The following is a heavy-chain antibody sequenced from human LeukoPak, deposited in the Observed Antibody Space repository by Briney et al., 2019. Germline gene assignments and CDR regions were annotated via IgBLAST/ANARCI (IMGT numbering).Heavy chain of an antibody. J-gene: IGHJ5*02. CDR1: GFSFSSYS. CDR2: ISSSSSYI. D-gene: IGHD6-13*01. V-gene: IGHV3-21*01. CDR3: ARDLELVNWFDP. Sequence: GGSLRLSCAASGFSFSSYSMNWVRQAPGKGLEWVSSISSSSSYIYYADSLKGRFTISRDNAKNSLFLQMNSLRAEDTAVYYCARDLELVNWFDPWGQGTLVTVSS.